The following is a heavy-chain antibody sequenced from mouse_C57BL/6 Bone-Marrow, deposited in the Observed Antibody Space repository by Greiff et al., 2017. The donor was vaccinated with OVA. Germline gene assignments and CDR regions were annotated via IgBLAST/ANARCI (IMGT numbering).Heavy chain of an antibody. V-gene: IGHV2-4*01. D-gene: IGHD1-1*01. CDR1: GFSLTSYG. CDR2: IWSGGST. CDR3: AKNRPYGSSYLYAMDY. Sequence: VMLVESGPGLVQPSQSLSITCTVSGFSLTSYGVHWVRQPPGKGLEWLGVIWSGGSTDYNAAFISRLSISKDNSKSQVFFNMNSLQADDTAIYYCAKNRPYGSSYLYAMDYWGQGTSVTVSS. J-gene: IGHJ4*01.